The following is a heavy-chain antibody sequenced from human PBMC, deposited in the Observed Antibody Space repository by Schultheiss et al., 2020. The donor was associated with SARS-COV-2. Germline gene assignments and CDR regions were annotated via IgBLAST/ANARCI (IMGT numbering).Heavy chain of an antibody. J-gene: IGHJ5*02. D-gene: IGHD6-19*01. CDR3: AKDRGGKLSGWPRELDP. CDR2: IHSSLTPT. CDR1: GFSFSDYY. V-gene: IGHV3-11*01. Sequence: GGSLRLSCAASGFSFSDYYMSWIRQAPGKGLEWLAYIHSSLTPTFYADSVKGRFTISRDNSKNTLYLQMNSLRADDTALYYCAKDRGGKLSGWPRELDPWGQGTLVTVSS.